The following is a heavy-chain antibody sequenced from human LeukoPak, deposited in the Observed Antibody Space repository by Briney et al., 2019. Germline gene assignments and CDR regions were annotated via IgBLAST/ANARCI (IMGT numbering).Heavy chain of an antibody. CDR2: IKSKTDGGTT. D-gene: IGHD3-22*01. CDR3: TTDLTYYYDSSVPY. V-gene: IGHV3-15*01. Sequence: PGGSLRLSCAASGFTFSNAWMSWVRQAPGKGLEWVGRIKSKTDGGTTDYAAPVKGRFTISRDDSKNTLYLQMNSLKTEDTAVYYCTTDLTYYYDSSVPYWGQGTLVTVSS. CDR1: GFTFSNAW. J-gene: IGHJ4*02.